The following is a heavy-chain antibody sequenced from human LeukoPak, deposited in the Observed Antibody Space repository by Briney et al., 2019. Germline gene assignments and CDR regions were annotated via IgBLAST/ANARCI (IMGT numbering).Heavy chain of an antibody. D-gene: IGHD5-18*01. CDR2: IYYSGST. J-gene: IGHJ6*02. CDR1: GGSISSSSYY. CDR3: ARDDLFGYSYGPHSYGMDV. Sequence: PSGTLSLTCTVSGGSISSSSYYWGWIRQPPGKGLEWIGSIYYSGSTYYNPSLKSRVTISVDTSKNQFSLKLSSVTAADTAVYYCARDDLFGYSYGPHSYGMDVWGQGTTVTVSS. V-gene: IGHV4-39*07.